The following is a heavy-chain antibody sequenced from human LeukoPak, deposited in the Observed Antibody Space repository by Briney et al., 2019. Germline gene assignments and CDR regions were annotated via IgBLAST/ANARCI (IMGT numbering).Heavy chain of an antibody. CDR1: GGSISSSSYY. D-gene: IGHD5-18*01. J-gene: IGHJ3*02. CDR2: IYYSGST. Sequence: SETLSLTCTVSGGSISSSSYYWGWIRQPPGKGLEWIGSIYYSGSTYYNPSLKSRVTISVDTSKNQFSLKLSSVTAADTAVYYCAGRYSYGFGDAFDIWGQGTMVTVSS. V-gene: IGHV4-39*07. CDR3: AGRYSYGFGDAFDI.